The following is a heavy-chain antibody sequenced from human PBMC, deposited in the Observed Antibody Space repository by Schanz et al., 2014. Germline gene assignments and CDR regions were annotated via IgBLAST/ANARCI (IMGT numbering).Heavy chain of an antibody. J-gene: IGHJ4*02. CDR1: GFTLSSYG. CDR3: ARDSRPNYDFLTAYYAIDY. V-gene: IGHV3-33*08. Sequence: QVQLVESGGGVVQPGRSLRLSCAAYGFTLSSYGLHWVRQAPGKGLEWVAFIWYDGSNKYYADSVKGRFTISRDNAKNTLYLQMNSLRAEDTAVYYCARDSRPNYDFLTAYYAIDYWGQGTLVTVSS. CDR2: IWYDGSNK. D-gene: IGHD3-9*01.